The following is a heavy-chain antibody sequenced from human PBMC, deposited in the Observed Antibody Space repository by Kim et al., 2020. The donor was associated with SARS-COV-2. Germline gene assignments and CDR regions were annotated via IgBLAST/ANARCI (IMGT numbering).Heavy chain of an antibody. D-gene: IGHD3-10*01. V-gene: IGHV3-48*02. CDR1: GFTFSSYS. Sequence: GGSLRLSCAASGFTFSSYSMNWVRQAPGKGLEWVSYISSSSSTIYYADSVKGRFTISRDNAKNSLYLQMNSLRDEDTAVYYCARGHPWFGELFLSCFDPWGQGTLVTVSS. J-gene: IGHJ5*02. CDR2: ISSSSSTI. CDR3: ARGHPWFGELFLSCFDP.